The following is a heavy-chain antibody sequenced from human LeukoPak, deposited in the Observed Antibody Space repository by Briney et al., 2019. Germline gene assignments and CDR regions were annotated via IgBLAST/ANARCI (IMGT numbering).Heavy chain of an antibody. J-gene: IGHJ3*02. CDR2: IYYSGST. V-gene: IGHV4-61*08. CDR3: ARDQSPMIVGTFDI. D-gene: IGHD3-22*01. CDR1: GGSISSGGYY. Sequence: SETLSLTCTVSGGSISSGGYYWSWIRQPPGKGLEWIGYIYYSGSTNYNPSLKSRVTISVDTSKNQFSLKLSSVTAADTAVYYCARDQSPMIVGTFDIWGQGTMVTVSS.